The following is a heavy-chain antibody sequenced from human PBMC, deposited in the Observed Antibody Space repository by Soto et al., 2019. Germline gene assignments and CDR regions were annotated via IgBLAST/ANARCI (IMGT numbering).Heavy chain of an antibody. J-gene: IGHJ4*02. V-gene: IGHV1-69*14. D-gene: IGHD3-22*01. CDR2: IFPRSGSA. CDR1: GDTSSSYA. CDR3: ARDRYYDNSGYFFESAY. Sequence: QVQLVQSGAEVKKPGSSVKVSCKASGDTSSSYAITWVRQAPGQGLEWMGGIFPRSGSANYAQKFQGRITITADKSTSTAYMELSSLRSDDTAVYYCARDRYYDNSGYFFESAYWGQGTLVTVAS.